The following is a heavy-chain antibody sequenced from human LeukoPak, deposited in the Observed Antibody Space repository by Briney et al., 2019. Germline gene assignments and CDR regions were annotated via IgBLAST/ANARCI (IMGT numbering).Heavy chain of an antibody. V-gene: IGHV3-48*03. CDR2: ISSSGSTI. CDR1: GFTFSSYE. Sequence: PGGSLRLSCAASGFTFSSYEMNWVRQAPGKGLEWVSHISSSGSTIYYADSVKGRFTISRDNAKNSLYLQMNSLRAEDTAVYCCAREGYSYGKGYFDYWGQGTLVTVSS. D-gene: IGHD5-18*01. CDR3: AREGYSYGKGYFDY. J-gene: IGHJ4*02.